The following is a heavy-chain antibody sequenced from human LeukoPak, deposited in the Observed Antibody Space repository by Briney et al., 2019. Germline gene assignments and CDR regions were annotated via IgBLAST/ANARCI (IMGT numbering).Heavy chain of an antibody. CDR1: GFTFSNYG. Sequence: GGSLRLSCAASGFTFSNYGMHWVCQAPGKGLEWVAVISYDGSNKYYADSVKGRFTISRDNSRNTLYLQMNSLTAEDTAVYYSAKAGMATYFEREDYWGQGTLVTVSS. D-gene: IGHD5-24*01. J-gene: IGHJ4*02. CDR2: ISYDGSNK. V-gene: IGHV3-30*18. CDR3: AKAGMATYFEREDY.